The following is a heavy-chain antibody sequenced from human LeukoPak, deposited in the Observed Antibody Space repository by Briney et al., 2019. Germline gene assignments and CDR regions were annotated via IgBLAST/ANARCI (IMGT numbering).Heavy chain of an antibody. J-gene: IGHJ4*02. Sequence: SETLSLTCAVSGGSILTTNWWSWVRQPPGKGVEWIGEVHQSGTSNYNPSLKSRVSMSIDKSKNQLYLKLTSVTAADTAMYYCARESGSFSPFGFWGQGTLVTVSS. CDR3: ARESGSFSPFGF. CDR1: GGSILTTNW. D-gene: IGHD1-26*01. V-gene: IGHV4-4*02. CDR2: VHQSGTS.